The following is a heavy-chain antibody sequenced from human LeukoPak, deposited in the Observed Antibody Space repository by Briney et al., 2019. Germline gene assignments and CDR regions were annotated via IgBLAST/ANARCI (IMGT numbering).Heavy chain of an antibody. V-gene: IGHV1-18*04. CDR3: ARKGTGLAFDV. CDR1: DYTFTSYG. CDR2: ISANNGDT. J-gene: IGHJ3*01. Sequence: GASVKVSCKASDYTFTSYGISWVRQAPGQGLEYMGWISANNGDTSYPQKVQGRVTMTTDTSTTTAYMELRSLRSDDTVVYYCARKGTGLAFDVWGQGTMVTVSS. D-gene: IGHD3-10*01.